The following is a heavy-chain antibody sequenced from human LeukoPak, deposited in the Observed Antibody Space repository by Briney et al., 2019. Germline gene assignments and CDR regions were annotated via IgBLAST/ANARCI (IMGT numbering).Heavy chain of an antibody. CDR2: IIPIFGTA. Sequence: SVKASCKASGGTFSSYAISWVRQAPGQGLEWMGGIIPIFGTANYAQKFQGRVTITADESTSTAYMELSSLRSEDTAVYYCARDSADYGDYDYWGQGTLVTVSS. J-gene: IGHJ4*02. V-gene: IGHV1-69*01. CDR3: ARDSADYGDYDY. CDR1: GGTFSSYA. D-gene: IGHD4-17*01.